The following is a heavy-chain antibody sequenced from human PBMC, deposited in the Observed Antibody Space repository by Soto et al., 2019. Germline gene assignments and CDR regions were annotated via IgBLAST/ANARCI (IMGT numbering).Heavy chain of an antibody. CDR3: ARRPAYGSGSYYTVLEDY. Sequence: ASVEVSCKDCGESFASNDSNWVRQATGQGLEWMGWMNPNSGNTGYAQKFQGRVTMTRNTSISTAYMELSSLRSEDTAVYYCARRPAYGSGSYYTVLEDYWGQGTLVTVSS. V-gene: IGHV1-8*01. CDR1: GESFASND. CDR2: MNPNSGNT. J-gene: IGHJ4*02. D-gene: IGHD3-10*01.